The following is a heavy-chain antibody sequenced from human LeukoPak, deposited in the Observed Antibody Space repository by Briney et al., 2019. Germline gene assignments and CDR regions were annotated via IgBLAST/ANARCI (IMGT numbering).Heavy chain of an antibody. V-gene: IGHV4-34*01. Sequence: SETLSLTCAVYGGSFSGYYWSWIRQPPGKGLEWIGEINHSGSTNYNPSLKSRVTISVDTSKNQFSLKLSSVTAADTAVYYCARSGSRYDFWSGYYNDYWGQGTLVTVSS. CDR3: ARSGSRYDFWSGYYNDY. CDR1: GGSFSGYY. D-gene: IGHD3-3*01. J-gene: IGHJ4*02. CDR2: INHSGST.